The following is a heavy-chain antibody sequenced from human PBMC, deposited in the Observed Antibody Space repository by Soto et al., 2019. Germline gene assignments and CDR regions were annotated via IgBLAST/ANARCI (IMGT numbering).Heavy chain of an antibody. Sequence: QVQLVQSGADVKKPGSSVTVSCKTSGGSFGSSAISWVRQAPAQWLEWMGEIIPVFDKANYAQNFQGRLTITADELTGTVFMELSSLRSEDTAVYFCARLRRDWGDAFDLWGLGTFVTVSS. J-gene: IGHJ3*01. D-gene: IGHD3-16*01. CDR3: ARLRRDWGDAFDL. CDR2: IIPVFDKA. CDR1: GGSFGSSA. V-gene: IGHV1-69*01.